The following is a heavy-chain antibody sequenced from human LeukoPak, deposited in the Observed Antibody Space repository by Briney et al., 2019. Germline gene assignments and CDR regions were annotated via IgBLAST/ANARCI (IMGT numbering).Heavy chain of an antibody. CDR1: GFTFSSYA. D-gene: IGHD2-21*02. J-gene: IGHJ6*03. CDR2: IRSSSSYI. Sequence: GGSLRLSCAASGFTFSSYAMHWVRQAPGKGLEWVSSIRSSSSYISYADSVKGRFTISRDSAKNSLYLQMNSLRAEDTAVYYCARVLVVVTGNYMDVWGKGTTVTISS. CDR3: ARVLVVVTGNYMDV. V-gene: IGHV3-21*01.